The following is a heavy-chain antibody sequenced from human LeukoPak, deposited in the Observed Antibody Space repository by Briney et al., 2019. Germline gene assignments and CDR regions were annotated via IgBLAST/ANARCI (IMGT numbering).Heavy chain of an antibody. J-gene: IGHJ6*02. V-gene: IGHV1-58*01. Sequence: ASVKVSCKASGFTFTSSAVQWVRQARGQRLEWIGWIVVGSGNTNYAQKFQERVTITRDMSTSTAYMELSSLRSEDTAVYYCARAARSGPRYYYYGMDVWGQGTTVTVSS. D-gene: IGHD6-25*01. CDR3: ARAARSGPRYYYYGMDV. CDR2: IVVGSGNT. CDR1: GFTFTSSA.